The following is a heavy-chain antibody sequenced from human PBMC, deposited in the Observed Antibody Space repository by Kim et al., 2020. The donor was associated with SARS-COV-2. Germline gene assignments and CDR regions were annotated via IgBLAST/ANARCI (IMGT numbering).Heavy chain of an antibody. V-gene: IGHV4-31*03. D-gene: IGHD3-3*01. CDR1: GGSISSGGYY. CDR2: IYYSGST. CDR3: ARDFVGETYYDFWSGTTPRYYYYGMDV. Sequence: SETLSLTCTVSGGSISSGGYYWSWIRQHPGKGLEWIGYIYYSGSTYYNPSLKSRVTISVDTSKNQFSLKLSSVTAADTAVYYCARDFVGETYYDFWSGTTPRYYYYGMDVWGQGTTVTVSS. J-gene: IGHJ6*02.